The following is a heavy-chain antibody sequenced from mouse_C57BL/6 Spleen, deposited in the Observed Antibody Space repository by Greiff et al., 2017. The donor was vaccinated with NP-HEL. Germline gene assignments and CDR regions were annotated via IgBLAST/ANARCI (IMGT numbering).Heavy chain of an antibody. CDR2: IRSKSNNYAT. V-gene: IGHV10-1*01. D-gene: IGHD4-1*01. CDR1: GFSFNTYA. CDR3: VRENWAY. J-gene: IGHJ3*01. Sequence: EVHLVESGGGLVQPKGSLKLSCTASGFSFNTYAMNWVRQAPGKGLEWVARIRSKSNNYATYYADSVKDRFTISRDDSESMLYLQMNNLKTEDTAMYYCVRENWAYWGQGTLVTVSA.